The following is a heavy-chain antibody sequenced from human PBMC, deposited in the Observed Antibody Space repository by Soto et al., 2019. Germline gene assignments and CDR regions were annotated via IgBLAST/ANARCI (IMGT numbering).Heavy chain of an antibody. CDR3: VSDXGYGHASVPYS. Sequence: QAHLVESGGGVVQPGRSLRLSCAASGFTFTSYGMHWVRQAPGTRLEWVAVISYDGGLQHYADSVKGRFTISRDNSKNMVLLQMNSLRAEDTAVYYCVSDXGYGHASVPYSWGQGTLVSVSS. CDR2: ISYDGGLQ. CDR1: GFTFTSYG. J-gene: IGHJ4*02. V-gene: IGHV3-30*03. D-gene: IGHD5-18*01.